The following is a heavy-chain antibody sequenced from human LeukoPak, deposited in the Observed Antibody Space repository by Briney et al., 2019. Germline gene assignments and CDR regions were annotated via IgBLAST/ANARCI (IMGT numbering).Heavy chain of an antibody. CDR1: GFTFSSYE. CDR3: ARKITGTGGAVFDY. CDR2: ISSSGSTI. V-gene: IGHV3-48*03. Sequence: GGSLRLSCAASGFTFSSYEMNWVRQAPGKGLEWVSYISSSGSTIYYADSVKGRFTISRDNAKNSLYLQMNSLRAEDTAVYYCARKITGTGGAVFDYWGQGTLVTVSS. J-gene: IGHJ4*02. D-gene: IGHD1-20*01.